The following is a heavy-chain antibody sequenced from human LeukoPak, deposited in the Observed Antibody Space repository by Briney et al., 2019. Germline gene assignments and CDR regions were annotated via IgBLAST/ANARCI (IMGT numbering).Heavy chain of an antibody. CDR1: GFTFSGSA. CDR2: IRSKANSYAT. CDR3: TNDPTLVRGVI. D-gene: IGHD3-10*01. Sequence: GGSLKLSCAASGFTFSGSAMHWVRQASGKGLEWVGRIRSKANSYATTYAESVKGRFTISRDDSMNTAYLQMNSLKTGDTAVYYCTNDPTLVRGVIWGQGTLVTVSS. J-gene: IGHJ3*02. V-gene: IGHV3-73*01.